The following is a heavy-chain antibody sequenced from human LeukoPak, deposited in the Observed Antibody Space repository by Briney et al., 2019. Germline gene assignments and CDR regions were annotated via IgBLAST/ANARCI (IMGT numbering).Heavy chain of an antibody. CDR3: ARRAV. CDR2: LSSSGCTI. V-gene: IGHV3-48*03. Sequence: GGTLRLFYAASGFLLRRYELNWVPQASGKGLEWVSYLSSSGCTIYYADFVKGRFTNSRHIAKNSLYLQMKRQRAEDTAVDYCARRAVWGKGTTVTVSS. CDR1: GFLLRRYE. J-gene: IGHJ6*04.